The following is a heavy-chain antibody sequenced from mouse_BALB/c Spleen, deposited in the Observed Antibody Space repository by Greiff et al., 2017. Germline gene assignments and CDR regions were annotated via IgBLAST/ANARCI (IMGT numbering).Heavy chain of an antibody. CDR2: INPGSGGT. V-gene: IGHV1-54*01. Sequence: QVHVKQSGAELVRPGTSVKVSCKASGYAFTNYLIEWVKQRPGQGLEWIGVINPGSGGTNYNEKFKGKATLTADKSSSTAYMQLSSLTSDDSAVYFCARGGWLRRDYFDYWGQGTTLTVSS. CDR3: ARGGWLRRDYFDY. CDR1: GYAFTNYL. J-gene: IGHJ2*01. D-gene: IGHD2-3*01.